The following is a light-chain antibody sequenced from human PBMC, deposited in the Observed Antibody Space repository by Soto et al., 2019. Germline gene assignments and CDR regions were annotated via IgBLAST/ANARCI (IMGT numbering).Light chain of an antibody. CDR1: SSNIGNNY. CDR2: ENN. J-gene: IGLJ3*02. CDR3: GTWDSSLSDV. Sequence: QSVLTQPPSVSAAPGKKVTISCSGSSSNIGNNYVSWYQQLPGTAPKLLIYENNKRPSGIPDRFSGSKSGTSATLGITGLQTGDEADYYCGTWDSSLSDVFGGGTKVTVL. V-gene: IGLV1-51*02.